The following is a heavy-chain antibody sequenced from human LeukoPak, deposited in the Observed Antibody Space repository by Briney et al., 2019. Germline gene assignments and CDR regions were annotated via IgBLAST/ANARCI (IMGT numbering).Heavy chain of an antibody. J-gene: IGHJ4*02. Sequence: PSQTLSLTCTVSGGSISSGDYYWSWIRQPPGKGLEWIGYIYYSGSTYYNPSLKSRVTISVDTSKNQFSLKLSSVTAADTAVYYCARDVGSSHYYGSFYYFDYWGQGTLVTVSS. CDR2: IYYSGST. CDR1: GGSISSGDYY. D-gene: IGHD3-10*01. CDR3: ARDVGSSHYYGSFYYFDY. V-gene: IGHV4-30-4*01.